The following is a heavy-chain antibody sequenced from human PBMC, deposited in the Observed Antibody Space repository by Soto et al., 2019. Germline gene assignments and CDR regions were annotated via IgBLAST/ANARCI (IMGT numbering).Heavy chain of an antibody. CDR2: IIPIFGTA. CDR1: GGTFSSYA. D-gene: IGHD3-10*01. V-gene: IGHV1-69*06. CDR3: AGGGGRVRGVMIPGMDV. Sequence: QVQLVQSGAEVKKPGSSVKVSCKASGGTFSSYAISWVRQAPGQGLEWMGGIIPIFGTANYAQKFQGRVTITADNYTSTAYMELSSLRAEDTAVYYCAGGGGRVRGVMIPGMDVWGQGTTVTVS. J-gene: IGHJ6*02.